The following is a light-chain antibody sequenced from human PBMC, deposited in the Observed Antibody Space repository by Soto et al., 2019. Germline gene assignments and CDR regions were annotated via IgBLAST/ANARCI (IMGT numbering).Light chain of an antibody. CDR2: GAS. J-gene: IGKJ1*01. Sequence: EVVMTQSPATLSVSPGERATLSCRASQSISSNLAWYQQKHGQAPRLLIYGASTRASGIAARFRGSGSGTDFNLTISSLQSEDFAVYYCQQYDNWPPWTFGQGTKVEIK. V-gene: IGKV3-15*01. CDR1: QSISSN. CDR3: QQYDNWPPWT.